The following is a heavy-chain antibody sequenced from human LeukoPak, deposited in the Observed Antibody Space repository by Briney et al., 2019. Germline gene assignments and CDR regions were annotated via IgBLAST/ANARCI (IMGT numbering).Heavy chain of an antibody. D-gene: IGHD4-23*01. J-gene: IGHJ6*02. CDR3: ARGKAFYYYYGMDV. Sequence: SETLSLTCTVSGGSISSSSYYWGWIRQPPGKGLEWIGSIYYSGSTYYNPSLKSRVTISVDTSKNQFSLKLSSVTAADTAVYYCARGKAFYYYYGMDVWGQGTTVTVSS. CDR1: GGSISSSSYY. V-gene: IGHV4-39*01. CDR2: IYYSGST.